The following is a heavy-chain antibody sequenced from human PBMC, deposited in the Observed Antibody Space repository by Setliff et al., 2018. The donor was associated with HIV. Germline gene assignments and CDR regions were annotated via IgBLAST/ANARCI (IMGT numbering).Heavy chain of an antibody. CDR1: GGSISSGGYY. CDR2: IYYSGGT. J-gene: IGHJ6*03. Sequence: SETLSLTCTVSGGSISSGGYYWSWIRQHPGKGLEWIGYIYYSGGTYYNPSLKSRVTISVDTSKNQFSLKLSSVTAADTAVYYCARVPTNPDFYHYYMDVWGKGTTVTVSS. CDR3: ARVPTNPDFYHYYMDV. V-gene: IGHV4-31*03.